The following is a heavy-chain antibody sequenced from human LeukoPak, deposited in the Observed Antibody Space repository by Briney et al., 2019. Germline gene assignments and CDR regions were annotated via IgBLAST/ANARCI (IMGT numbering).Heavy chain of an antibody. V-gene: IGHV3-23*01. CDR3: AKGEGYCSSTSCYYYGMDV. D-gene: IGHD2-2*01. Sequence: PGGSLRLSCAASGFTFSNYAMSWVRQPPGKGLEWVAAVSGSGGSTYYAASVKGRFTISRDNSKNTLYLQMNSLRAEDTAVYYCAKGEGYCSSTSCYYYGMDVWGQGTTVTVSS. CDR2: VSGSGGST. J-gene: IGHJ6*02. CDR1: GFTFSNYA.